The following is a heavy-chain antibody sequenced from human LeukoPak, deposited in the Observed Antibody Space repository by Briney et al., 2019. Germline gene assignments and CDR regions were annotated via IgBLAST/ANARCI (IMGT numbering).Heavy chain of an antibody. J-gene: IGHJ4*02. D-gene: IGHD2-15*01. V-gene: IGHV3-30-3*01. CDR1: GFTFSSYA. CDR2: ISYDGSNK. CDR3: ARVVVVAATPPWFDY. Sequence: GGSLRLSCAASGFTFSSYAMHWVRQAPGKGLEWVAVISYDGSNKYYADSVKGRFTISRDNSKNTLYLQMNSLRAEDTAVYYCARVVVVAATPPWFDYWGQGTLVTVSS.